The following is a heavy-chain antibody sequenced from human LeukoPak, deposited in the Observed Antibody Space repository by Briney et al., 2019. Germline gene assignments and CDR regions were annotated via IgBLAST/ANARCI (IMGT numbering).Heavy chain of an antibody. V-gene: IGHV3-66*01. CDR2: IYSGGST. D-gene: IGHD5-18*01. J-gene: IGHJ4*02. CDR3: AREDTAMALAFDY. Sequence: GGSLRLSCAASGFTVSSNYMSWVRRAPGKGLEWVSVIYSGGSTYYADSVKGRFTISRDNSKNTLYLQMNSLRAEDTAVYYCAREDTAMALAFDYWGQGTLVTVSS. CDR1: GFTVSSNY.